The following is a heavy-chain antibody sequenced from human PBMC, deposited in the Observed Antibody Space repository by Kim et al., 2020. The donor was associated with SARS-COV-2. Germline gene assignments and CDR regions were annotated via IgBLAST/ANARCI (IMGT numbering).Heavy chain of an antibody. J-gene: IGHJ5*02. Sequence: ASVKVSCKASGYTFTSYGISWVRQAPGQGLEWMGWISAYNGNTNYAQKLQGRVTMTTDTSTSTAYMELRSLRSDDTAVYYCARDFPFEYCSGGSCRSGWDLWAGWFDPWGQGTLVTVSS. CDR3: ARDFPFEYCSGGSCRSGWDLWAGWFDP. V-gene: IGHV1-18*01. CDR2: ISAYNGNT. CDR1: GYTFTSYG. D-gene: IGHD2-15*01.